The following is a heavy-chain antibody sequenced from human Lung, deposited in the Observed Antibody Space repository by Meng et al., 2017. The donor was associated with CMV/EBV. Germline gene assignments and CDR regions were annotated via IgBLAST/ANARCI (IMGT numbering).Heavy chain of an antibody. Sequence: PGAPTQISSQASGYTFSGFYMNWARQAPGHGLEWLGRVNPVSDDTHYAQKFVGRLTVTRGATINTAFMELTSLRPDDTAVYYCAKSSDNGWSSWGPGTLVTVSS. V-gene: IGHV1-2*06. J-gene: IGHJ4*01. D-gene: IGHD6-19*01. CDR3: AKSSDNGWSS. CDR2: VNPVSDDT. CDR1: GYTFSGFY.